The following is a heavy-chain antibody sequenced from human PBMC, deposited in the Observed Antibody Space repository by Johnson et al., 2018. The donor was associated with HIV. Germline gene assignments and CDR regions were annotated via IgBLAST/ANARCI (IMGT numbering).Heavy chain of an antibody. Sequence: VQLVESGGGVVQPGRSLRLSCAASRFTFSSYAMHWFRQAPGKGLEWVSVIYSGGSTYYADSVKGRFTISRDNSKNTVYLQMNSLRAEDTAVYYCARDADMGVGGDCYSVCGDAFDIWGQGTMVTVSS. CDR3: ARDADMGVGGDCYSVCGDAFDI. J-gene: IGHJ3*02. CDR1: RFTFSSYA. CDR2: IYSGGST. D-gene: IGHD2-21*02. V-gene: IGHV3-66*01.